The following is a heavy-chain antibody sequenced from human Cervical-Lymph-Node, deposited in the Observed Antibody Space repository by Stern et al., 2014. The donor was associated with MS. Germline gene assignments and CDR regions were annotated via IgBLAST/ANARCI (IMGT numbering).Heavy chain of an antibody. CDR3: ARTYSGSYYSYYYGMDV. Sequence: VQLEESGGGVVQPGRSLRLSCAASGFTFSSYGMHWVRQAPGKGLAWVAVIWYDGSNKYYADSVKVRFTISRDNSKNTLYLQMNSLRAEDTAVYYCARTYSGSYYSYYYGMDVWGQGTTVTVSS. CDR1: GFTFSSYG. V-gene: IGHV3-33*01. J-gene: IGHJ6*02. D-gene: IGHD1-26*01. CDR2: IWYDGSNK.